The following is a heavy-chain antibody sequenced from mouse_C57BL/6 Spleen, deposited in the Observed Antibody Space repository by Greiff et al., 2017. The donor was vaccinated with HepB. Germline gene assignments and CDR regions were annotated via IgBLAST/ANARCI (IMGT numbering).Heavy chain of an antibody. J-gene: IGHJ2*01. CDR3: ARQPYYYGSSFSYFDY. D-gene: IGHD1-1*01. CDR1: GYTFTSYW. CDR2: INPSNGGT. Sequence: QVQLQQPGTELVKPGASVKLSCKASGYTFTSYWMHWVKQRPGQGLEWIGNINPSNGGTNYNEKFKSKATLTVDKSSSTAYMQLSSLTSEDSAVYYCARQPYYYGSSFSYFDYWGQGTTLTVSS. V-gene: IGHV1-53*01.